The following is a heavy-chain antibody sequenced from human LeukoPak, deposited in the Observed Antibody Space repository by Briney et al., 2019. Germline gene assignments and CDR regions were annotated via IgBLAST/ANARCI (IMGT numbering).Heavy chain of an antibody. J-gene: IGHJ5*02. CDR1: GLTFSSYW. V-gene: IGHV3-7*01. Sequence: GGSLRLSCATSGLTFSSYWMSWVRQAPGKGLEWVANIKPDGSEKNYVDSVKGRFTISRDNAKNSLYLQMNSLRAEDTAVYYCARLRKNWFDPWGQGTLVAVSS. D-gene: IGHD3-3*01. CDR3: ARLRKNWFDP. CDR2: IKPDGSEK.